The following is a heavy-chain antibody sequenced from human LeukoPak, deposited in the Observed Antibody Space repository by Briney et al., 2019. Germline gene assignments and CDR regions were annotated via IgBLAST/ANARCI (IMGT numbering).Heavy chain of an antibody. Sequence: PGGSLRLSCAASGFTFSSYAMHWVRQAPGKGPEYVSTISDNGGSTFYANSVKGRFTISRDNSKNTLYLQMGSLRPEDMAVYYCARALIAARPDSLFDYWGQGTLVTVSS. CDR1: GFTFSSYA. CDR2: ISDNGGST. D-gene: IGHD6-6*01. J-gene: IGHJ4*02. CDR3: ARALIAARPDSLFDY. V-gene: IGHV3-64*01.